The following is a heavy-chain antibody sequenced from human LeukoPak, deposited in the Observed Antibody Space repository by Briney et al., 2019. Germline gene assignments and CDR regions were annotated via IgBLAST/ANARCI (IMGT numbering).Heavy chain of an antibody. CDR1: GCSFTSDW. J-gene: IGHJ4*02. CDR3: ARQGFTSSWSD. D-gene: IGHD6-13*01. Sequence: GESLKISCKGSGCSFTSDWIAWVRQMPGKGLEWMGIIYPGDSDTRYSPSFQGQVTISADKSISTAYLQWSSLKASDTAVYYCARQGFTSSWSDWGQGTLVTVSS. V-gene: IGHV5-51*01. CDR2: IYPGDSDT.